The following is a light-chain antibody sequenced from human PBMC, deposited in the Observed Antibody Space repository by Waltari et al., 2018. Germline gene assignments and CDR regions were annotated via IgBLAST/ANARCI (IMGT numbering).Light chain of an antibody. CDR1: SSNIGSNS. J-gene: IGLJ2*01. Sequence: QSVLTQPPSASGTPGQRVSIPCSGSSSNIGSNSVNWYQQLPGTAPKLLIYTNVLRPSGVPDRFSGSKSGTSASLAISGLQSEDEAEYHCAVWDDSLNGPLFGGGTKLTVL. CDR3: AVWDDSLNGPL. CDR2: TNV. V-gene: IGLV1-44*01.